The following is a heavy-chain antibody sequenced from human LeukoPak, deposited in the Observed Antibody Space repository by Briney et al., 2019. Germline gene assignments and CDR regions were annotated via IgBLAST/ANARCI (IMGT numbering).Heavy chain of an antibody. V-gene: IGHV6-1*01. CDR2: TYYRSNWYN. CDR3: ARQGSRRFDP. Sequence: SQTLSLTFAISGDSVSSNSAAWNWFRQSPSRGLEWLGRTYYRSNWYNDYAVSVKSRITINPDTSKNQFSLQLNSVTPEDTAVYYCARQGSRRFDPWGQGTLVTVSS. J-gene: IGHJ5*02. CDR1: GDSVSSNSAA.